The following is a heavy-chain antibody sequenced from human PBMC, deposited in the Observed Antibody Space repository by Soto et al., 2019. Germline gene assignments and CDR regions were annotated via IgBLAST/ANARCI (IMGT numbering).Heavy chain of an antibody. D-gene: IGHD3-3*01. CDR1: GGSISSGDYY. CDR3: ARVEWTNSNFDY. V-gene: IGHV4-30-4*01. CDR2: IYYSGST. J-gene: IGHJ4*02. Sequence: SETLSLTCTVSGGSISSGDYYWSWIRQPPGKGLEWIGYIYYSGSTYYNPSLKSRVTISVDTSKNQFSLKLSSVTAADTAVYYCARVEWTNSNFDYWGQGTLVTVSS.